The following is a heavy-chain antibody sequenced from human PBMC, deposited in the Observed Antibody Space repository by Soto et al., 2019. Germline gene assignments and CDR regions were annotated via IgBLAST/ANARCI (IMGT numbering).Heavy chain of an antibody. J-gene: IGHJ4*02. V-gene: IGHV4-39*01. D-gene: IGHD1-26*01. CDR2: IYYSGTT. CDR3: ARHAGGVSQIDY. Sequence: PSETLSLTCTVSGGSISSHGYYWCWIRQPPGKGLEWIGTIYYSGTTFYNPSLKSRVTISVDTSKNQLSLKLSSVTAADTAVYYCARHAGGVSQIDYWGQGTLVTVSS. CDR1: GGSISSHGYY.